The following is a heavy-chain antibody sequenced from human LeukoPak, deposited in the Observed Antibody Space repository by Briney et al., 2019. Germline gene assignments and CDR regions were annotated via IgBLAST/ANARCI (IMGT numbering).Heavy chain of an antibody. CDR3: ARLEGPILLWFGEPPSGFDY. CDR2: IYYSGGT. CDR1: GGSISSYY. J-gene: IGHJ4*02. D-gene: IGHD3-10*01. Sequence: SGTLSLTCTVSGGSISSYYWSWIRQPPGKGLEWIGYIYYSGGTNYNPSLKSRVTISVDTSKNQFSLKLSSVTAADTAVYYCARLEGPILLWFGEPPSGFDYWGQGTLVTVSS. V-gene: IGHV4-59*01.